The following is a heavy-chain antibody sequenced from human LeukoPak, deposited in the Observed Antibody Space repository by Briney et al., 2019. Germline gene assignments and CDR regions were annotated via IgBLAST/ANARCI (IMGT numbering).Heavy chain of an antibody. D-gene: IGHD4-17*01. CDR2: IYYSGST. V-gene: IGHV4-30-4*01. J-gene: IGHJ4*02. CDR1: GGSISSGDYY. CDR3: ARRSYGDYVPVDY. Sequence: SETLSLTCTVSGGSISSGDYYWSWIRQPPGKGLEWIGYIYYSGSTYYNPSLKSRVTISVDTSKNQFSLKLSSVTAADTAVYYCARRSYGDYVPVDYWGQGTLVTVSS.